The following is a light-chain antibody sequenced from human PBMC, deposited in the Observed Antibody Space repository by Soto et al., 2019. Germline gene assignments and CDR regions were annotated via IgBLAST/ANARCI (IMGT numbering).Light chain of an antibody. CDR2: VAS. V-gene: IGKV3-20*01. CDR1: QSVSSSY. Sequence: EIVLTQSPGTLSLSPGERATLSCRASQSVSSSYLAWYQQKPGQAPRLLMYVASSRATGIPDRFSGSGSGTDFTLTINRLEPEDFGVYYCQQYGSSPLFTFGAGTKVDIK. J-gene: IGKJ3*01. CDR3: QQYGSSPLFT.